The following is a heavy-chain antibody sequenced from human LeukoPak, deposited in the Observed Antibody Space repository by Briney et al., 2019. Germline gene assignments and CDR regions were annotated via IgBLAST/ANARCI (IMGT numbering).Heavy chain of an antibody. CDR3: ARRYNSSGYYGEES. CDR1: GGTFSSYT. J-gene: IGHJ4*02. Sequence: SVKVSCKASGGTFSSYTISWVRQAPGEGLKGMESIIPILGIANYAQKFQGRVTITADKSRSTAYMEVSSLTSEDTAVYYCARRYNSSGYYGEESWGQGTLVAASS. D-gene: IGHD3-22*01. CDR2: IIPILGIA. V-gene: IGHV1-69*02.